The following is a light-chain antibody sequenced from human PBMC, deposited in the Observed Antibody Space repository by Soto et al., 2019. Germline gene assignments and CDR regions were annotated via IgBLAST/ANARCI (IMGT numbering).Light chain of an antibody. J-gene: IGLJ1*01. V-gene: IGLV2-14*01. CDR1: SSDVGGYNH. Sequence: QSVLTQPASVSGSPGQSITISCTGTSSDVGGYNHVSWYQHHPGKAPKRIIYEVTKRPSGVSNRFSGSKSGDTASLTISGHQAEDEAYYYCSSHTGSTTRIFGTGTKLTVL. CDR2: EVT. CDR3: SSHTGSTTRI.